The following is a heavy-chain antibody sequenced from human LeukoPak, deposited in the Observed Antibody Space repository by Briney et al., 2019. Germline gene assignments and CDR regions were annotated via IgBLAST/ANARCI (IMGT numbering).Heavy chain of an antibody. V-gene: IGHV5-51*01. CDR3: ARLKNNMVFYGLDV. Sequence: GESLKISCKGSGYSFTTYWIGWVRQMPGKGLEWMGIIYPGDSDTRYSPSFQGQVSISADKSINTVYLQWRSLEASDTAMYYCARLKNNMVFYGLDVRGQGTTITVSS. J-gene: IGHJ6*02. D-gene: IGHD1/OR15-1a*01. CDR1: GYSFTTYW. CDR2: IYPGDSDT.